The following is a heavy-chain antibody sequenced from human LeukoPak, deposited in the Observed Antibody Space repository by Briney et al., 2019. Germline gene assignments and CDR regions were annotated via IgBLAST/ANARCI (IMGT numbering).Heavy chain of an antibody. CDR2: ISWNSGSI. CDR3: AKAKGSSSTHYLDY. J-gene: IGHJ4*02. V-gene: IGHV3-9*01. D-gene: IGHD6-6*01. CDR1: GFTFDDYA. Sequence: PGRSLRLSCAASGFTFDDYAMHWVRQAPGKDLEWVSGISWNSGSIGYADSVKGRFTISRDNSKSSLYLQMNSLRAEDAALYHCAKAKGSSSTHYLDYWGQGTLVTVSS.